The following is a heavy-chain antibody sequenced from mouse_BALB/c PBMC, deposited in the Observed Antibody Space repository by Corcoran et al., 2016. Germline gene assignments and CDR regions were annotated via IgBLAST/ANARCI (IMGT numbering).Heavy chain of an antibody. CDR3: ARAWDRWYFDV. Sequence: QIQLVQSGPELKKPGETVKISCKASGYTFTNYGMNWVKQAPGKGLKWMGWINTYTGEPTYADDFKGRFAFSLETSASTAYLQINNLKNEDTATYFGARAWDRWYFDVWVAGTTVTVSS. V-gene: IGHV9-3-1*01. D-gene: IGHD2-14*01. CDR2: INTYTGEP. J-gene: IGHJ1*01. CDR1: GYTFTNYG.